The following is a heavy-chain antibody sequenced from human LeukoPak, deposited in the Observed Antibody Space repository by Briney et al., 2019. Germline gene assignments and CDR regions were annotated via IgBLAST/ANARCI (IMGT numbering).Heavy chain of an antibody. Sequence: ASVKVSCKASGYTFTGYYMHWVRQAPGQGLEWMGWINPNSGGTNYAQKFQGRVTMTRDTSISTAYMELSRLRSDDTAVYYCAGDYYDRDWFDPWGQGTLVTVSS. J-gene: IGHJ5*02. V-gene: IGHV1-2*02. CDR3: AGDYYDRDWFDP. CDR1: GYTFTGYY. CDR2: INPNSGGT. D-gene: IGHD3-10*02.